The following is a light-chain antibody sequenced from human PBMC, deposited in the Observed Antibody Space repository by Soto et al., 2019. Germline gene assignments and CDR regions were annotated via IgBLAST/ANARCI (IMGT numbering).Light chain of an antibody. Sequence: EIVLTQSPATLSLSPGERATLSCRASQSVSGYLAWYQQKPGQAPRLLIYDASSRATGIPARFSGTGSGTDFTLTIGSLEPEDFAVYYCQQRSNWPLTFGQGKRLEIK. V-gene: IGKV3-11*01. CDR3: QQRSNWPLT. J-gene: IGKJ5*01. CDR1: QSVSGY. CDR2: DAS.